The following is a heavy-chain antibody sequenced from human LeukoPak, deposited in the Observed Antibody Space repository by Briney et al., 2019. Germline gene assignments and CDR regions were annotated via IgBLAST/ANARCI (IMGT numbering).Heavy chain of an antibody. J-gene: IGHJ4*02. V-gene: IGHV4-39*07. Sequence: SETLSLTCTVSGGSISSSSYYWGWIRQPPGKGLEWIGSIYHSGSTYYNPSLKSRVTISVDTSKNQFSLKLSSVTAADTAVYYCARARGGIAVAGTCFDYWGQGTLVTVSS. D-gene: IGHD6-19*01. CDR3: ARARGGIAVAGTCFDY. CDR1: GGSISSSSYY. CDR2: IYHSGST.